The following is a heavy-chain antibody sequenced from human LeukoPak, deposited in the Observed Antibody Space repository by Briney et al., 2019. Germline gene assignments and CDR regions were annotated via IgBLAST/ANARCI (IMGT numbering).Heavy chain of an antibody. CDR1: GFTFSNYA. Sequence: GGSLRLSCAASGFTFSNYAMNWVRQAPGKGLEWVSGISGSGGSTYYADSVKGRFTISRDNSKNTLYLQMNSLRAEDTAVYYWAKDFPQYSSGWYGYWGQGTLVTVSS. V-gene: IGHV3-23*01. CDR2: ISGSGGST. J-gene: IGHJ4*02. CDR3: AKDFPQYSSGWYGY. D-gene: IGHD6-19*01.